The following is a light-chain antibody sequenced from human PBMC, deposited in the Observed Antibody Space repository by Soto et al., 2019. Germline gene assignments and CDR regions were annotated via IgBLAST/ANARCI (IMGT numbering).Light chain of an antibody. CDR3: QQYNNWWT. V-gene: IGKV3-15*01. Sequence: IVMTQSPATLSVSPGERATLSCRAGQSVSSNLAWYQQKPGQAPRLLIYGASTRATGIPARFSGSGSGIEFTLTISSLQSEDFAVYYCQQYNNWWTFGQGTKVEI. J-gene: IGKJ1*01. CDR2: GAS. CDR1: QSVSSN.